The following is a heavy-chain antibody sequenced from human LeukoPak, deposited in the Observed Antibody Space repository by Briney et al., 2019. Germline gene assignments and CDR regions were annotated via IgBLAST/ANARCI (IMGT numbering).Heavy chain of an antibody. CDR1: GGTFSSYA. D-gene: IGHD3-22*01. V-gene: IGHV1-69*05. CDR3: ATTRSGPDSSGYYFDY. CDR2: IIPIFGTA. J-gene: IGHJ4*02. Sequence: SVKVSCKASGGTFSSYAISWVRQAPGQGLEWMGGIIPIFGTANYAQKFQGGVTITTDESTSTAYMGLSSLRSEDTAVYYCATTRSGPDSSGYYFDYWGQGTLVTVSS.